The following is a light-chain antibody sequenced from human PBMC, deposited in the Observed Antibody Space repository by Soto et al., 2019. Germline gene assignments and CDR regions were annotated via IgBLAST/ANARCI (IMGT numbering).Light chain of an antibody. V-gene: IGLV2-11*01. J-gene: IGLJ2*01. CDR3: QVWENSGDHVV. CDR1: SSDVGGYNY. Sequence: QSVLTQPRSVSGSPGQSVTISCTGTSSDVGGYNYVSWYQQHPGKAPKLMIYDVSKRPSGVPDRFSGSKSGNTASLTISGLQAEDEADYYCQVWENSGDHVVFGGGTKLTVL. CDR2: DVS.